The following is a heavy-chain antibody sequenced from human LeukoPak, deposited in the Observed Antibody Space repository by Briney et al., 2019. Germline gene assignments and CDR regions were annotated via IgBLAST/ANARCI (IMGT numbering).Heavy chain of an antibody. J-gene: IGHJ4*02. CDR2: TYYRSKWYT. D-gene: IGHD6-25*01. Sequence: PSQTLSLTCAISGDSVSSNSAAWNWIRQSPSRGLEWLGRTYYRSKWYTDYGVSVRSRMTINTDTSKNQLSLQLNSVTPEDTAVYYCARDVRRRFDCWGQGTLVTVSS. CDR1: GDSVSSNSAA. CDR3: ARDVRRRFDC. V-gene: IGHV6-1*01.